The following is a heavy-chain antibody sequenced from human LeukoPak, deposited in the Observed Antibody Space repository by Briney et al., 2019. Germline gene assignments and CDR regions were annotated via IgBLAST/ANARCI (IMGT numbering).Heavy chain of an antibody. CDR1: GYTFTSYD. CDR3: ARGSSGIAASDDAFDI. Sequence: ASVKVSCKASGYTFTSYDINWVRQATGQGLEWMGWMNPNSGNTGCAQKFQGRVTMTRNTSISTAYMELSSLRSEDTAVYYCARGSSGIAASDDAFDIWGQGTMVTVSS. CDR2: MNPNSGNT. J-gene: IGHJ3*02. D-gene: IGHD6-13*01. V-gene: IGHV1-8*01.